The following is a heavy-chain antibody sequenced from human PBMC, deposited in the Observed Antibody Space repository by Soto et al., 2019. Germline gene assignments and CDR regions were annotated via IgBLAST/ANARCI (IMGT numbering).Heavy chain of an antibody. Sequence: GGSLRLSCAASGFTFSSYAMSWVRQAPGKGLEWVSSIGGSGGGARFADSVKGRFTISRDNSKNTLYLQMNSLRVDDTAVYYCGKDPNGDYIGAFDFWGHGTMVTVSS. J-gene: IGHJ3*01. CDR2: IGGSGGGA. CDR3: GKDPNGDYIGAFDF. D-gene: IGHD4-17*01. CDR1: GFTFSSYA. V-gene: IGHV3-23*01.